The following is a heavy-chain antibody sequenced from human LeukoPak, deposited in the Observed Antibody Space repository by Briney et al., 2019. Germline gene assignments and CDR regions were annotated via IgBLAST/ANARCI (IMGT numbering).Heavy chain of an antibody. D-gene: IGHD2-21*02. CDR1: GFTFSSYG. J-gene: IGHJ4*02. Sequence: GGSQRLSCAASGFTFSSYGMHWVRQAPGKGLEWVAVISYDGSNKYYADSVKGRFTISRDNSKNTLYLQMNSLRAEDTAVYYCAKGGLHIVVVTALDYWGQGTLVTVSS. CDR2: ISYDGSNK. V-gene: IGHV3-30*18. CDR3: AKGGLHIVVVTALDY.